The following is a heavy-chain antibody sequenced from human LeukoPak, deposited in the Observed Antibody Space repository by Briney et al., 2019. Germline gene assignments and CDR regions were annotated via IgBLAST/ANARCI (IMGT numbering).Heavy chain of an antibody. CDR2: IYSGGST. D-gene: IGHD7-27*01. Sequence: GGSLRLSCEVSGFTVSSSYMTWVRQAPGKGLEWVSIIYSGGSTYYADSVKGRFAISRDNSKNTLYLQMNSLRAEDTAVFYCERDLTGDAYFDYWGQGTLVTVSS. V-gene: IGHV3-66*01. CDR3: ERDLTGDAYFDY. CDR1: GFTVSSSY. J-gene: IGHJ4*02.